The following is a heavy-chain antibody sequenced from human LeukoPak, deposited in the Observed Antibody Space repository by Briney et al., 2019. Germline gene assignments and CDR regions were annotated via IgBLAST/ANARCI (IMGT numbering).Heavy chain of an antibody. CDR2: ISGSGGST. J-gene: IGHJ4*02. CDR1: GFTFSSYA. D-gene: IGHD2-2*01. V-gene: IGHV3-23*01. CDR3: AHCSSTSCYDGHFDY. Sequence: GGSLRLSCAASGFTFSSYAMSWVRQAPGKGLEWVSAISGSGGSTYYTDSVKGRFTISRDNSKNTLYLQMNSLRAEDTAVYYCAHCSSTSCYDGHFDYWGQGTLVTVSS.